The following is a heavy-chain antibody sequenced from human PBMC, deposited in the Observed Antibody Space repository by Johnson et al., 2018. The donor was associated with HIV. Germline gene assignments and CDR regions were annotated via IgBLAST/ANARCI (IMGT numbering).Heavy chain of an antibody. D-gene: IGHD1-26*01. CDR1: GFTFDDYG. CDR2: INWNGDST. Sequence: MMLVESGGGVVRPVGSLRVSCAASGFTFDDYGMNWVRQAPGKGLEWVSGINWNGDSTGYADSVKGRFPISRDNAKNSLYLQMNSLRAEDTALYYCARAYMSSGSYYDAFDIWGQGTMVIVSS. J-gene: IGHJ3*02. V-gene: IGHV3-20*04. CDR3: ARAYMSSGSYYDAFDI.